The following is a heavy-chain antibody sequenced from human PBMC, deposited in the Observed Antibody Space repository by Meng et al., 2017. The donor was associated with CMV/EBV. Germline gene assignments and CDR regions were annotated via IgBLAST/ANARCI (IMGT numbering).Heavy chain of an antibody. V-gene: IGHV3-53*01. J-gene: IGHJ6*02. CDR3: ARDGRFSDISSGWYRDKYYYYGMDV. CDR1: GFTVSSNY. CDR2: IYSGGST. D-gene: IGHD6-19*01. Sequence: GGSLRLSCAASGFTVSSNYMSWVRQAPGKGLEWVSVIYSGGSTYYADSVKGRFTISRDNSKNTLYLQMNSLRAEDTAVYYCARDGRFSDISSGWYRDKYYYYGMDVWGQGTTVIVSS.